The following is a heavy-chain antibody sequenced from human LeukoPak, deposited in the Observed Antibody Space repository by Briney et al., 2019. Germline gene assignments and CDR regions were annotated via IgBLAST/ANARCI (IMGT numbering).Heavy chain of an antibody. CDR2: INPSGGST. J-gene: IGHJ5*02. Sequence: ASVKVSCKASGYTFTSYYMHWVRQAPGQGLEWMGIINPSGGSTSYAQKFQGRVTMTRDMSTSTVYMELSSLRSEDTAVYYCARANMIVVGVLWFDPWGQGTLVTVSS. CDR3: ARANMIVVGVLWFDP. D-gene: IGHD3-22*01. CDR1: GYTFTSYY. V-gene: IGHV1-46*01.